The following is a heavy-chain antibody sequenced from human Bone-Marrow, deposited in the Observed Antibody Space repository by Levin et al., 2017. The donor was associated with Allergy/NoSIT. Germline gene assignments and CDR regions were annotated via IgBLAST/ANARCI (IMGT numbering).Heavy chain of an antibody. D-gene: IGHD1-14*01. J-gene: IGHJ4*02. CDR3: AGKIPVTDMWF. V-gene: IGHV3-53*01. CDR2: IYSRGDT. CDR1: GLTVSNNY. Sequence: GGSLRLSCAASGLTVSNNYMSWVRQAPGKGLEWVALIYSRGDTYYADSVKGRFTISRDNSKNTLYLQMNSLRTEDTAVYHCAGKIPVTDMWFWGRGTLVTVSS.